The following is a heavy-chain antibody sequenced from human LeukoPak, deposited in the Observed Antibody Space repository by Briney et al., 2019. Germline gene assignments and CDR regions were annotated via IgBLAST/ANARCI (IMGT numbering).Heavy chain of an antibody. D-gene: IGHD6-13*01. J-gene: IGHJ6*02. CDR1: GGSFSGYY. CDR3: ARGFRDRAAGANYYYYGMDV. Sequence: SETLSLTCAVYGGSFSGYYWSWIRQPPGKGVEWIGEINHSGRTNNNPPLKSRVTISVDTSKSQFSLKLSSVTAADTAVYYCARGFRDRAAGANYYYYGMDVWGQGTTVTVSS. CDR2: INHSGRT. V-gene: IGHV4-34*01.